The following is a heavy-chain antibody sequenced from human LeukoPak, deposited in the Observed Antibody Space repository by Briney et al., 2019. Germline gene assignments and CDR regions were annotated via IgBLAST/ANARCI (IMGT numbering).Heavy chain of an antibody. Sequence: PGGSLRLSCAVSGFAFSSYAMSWVRQAPGKGLEWVSAISGSGSSTYYADSVKGRFTISRDNSKNTLYLQMNSLRAEDTAVYYCARSPYYYYMDVWGKGTTVTISS. V-gene: IGHV3-23*01. D-gene: IGHD3-10*01. J-gene: IGHJ6*03. CDR1: GFAFSSYA. CDR2: ISGSGSST. CDR3: ARSPYYYYMDV.